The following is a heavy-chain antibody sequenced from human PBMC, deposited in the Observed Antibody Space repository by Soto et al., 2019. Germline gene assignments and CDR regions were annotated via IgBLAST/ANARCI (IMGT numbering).Heavy chain of an antibody. CDR1: GYTFSNNW. V-gene: IGHV5-51*01. J-gene: IGHJ4*02. CDR3: IKLPPGYTSAEGFEY. Sequence: GESLKISCKASGYTFSNNWIGWVRQMPGKGLEWMAMIYPGDSDTRHSPPFQGQVTMSVDKSINTAYLHWSSLKASDTAIYYCIKLPPGYTSAEGFEYWGQGTQVTVSS. CDR2: IYPGDSDT. D-gene: IGHD6-19*01.